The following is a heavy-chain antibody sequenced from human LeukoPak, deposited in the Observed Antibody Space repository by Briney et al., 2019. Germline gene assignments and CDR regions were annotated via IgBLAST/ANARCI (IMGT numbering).Heavy chain of an antibody. D-gene: IGHD1-26*01. CDR3: APRYFEARPFDY. J-gene: IGHJ4*02. CDR1: GGSLSRYF. Sequence: PSETLSLTCAVNGGSLSRYFGSWIRQTPGKRLEWIGEINHSGSTNYNPSLKTRVTISIGTSQNQFSLNLRSVTAADSAVYFCAPRYFEARPFDYWGQGTLVTVSS. V-gene: IGHV4-34*01. CDR2: INHSGST.